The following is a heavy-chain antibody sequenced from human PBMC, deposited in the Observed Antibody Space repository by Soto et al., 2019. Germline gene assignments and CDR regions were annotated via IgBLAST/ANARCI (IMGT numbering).Heavy chain of an antibody. CDR1: GYTFTSYG. D-gene: IGHD2-2*03. Sequence: ASVKVSCKASGYTFTSYGISWVRQAPGQGLEWMGWISAYNGNTNYAQKLQGRVTMTTDTSTSTAYMELSRLRSDDTAVYYCARAYVDIVVVPAAIDAFDIQGQRTMVTVSS. CDR3: ARAYVDIVVVPAAIDAFDI. J-gene: IGHJ3*02. V-gene: IGHV1-18*01. CDR2: ISAYNGNT.